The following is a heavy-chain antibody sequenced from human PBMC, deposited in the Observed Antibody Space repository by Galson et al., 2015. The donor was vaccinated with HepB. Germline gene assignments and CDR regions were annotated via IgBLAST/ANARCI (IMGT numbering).Heavy chain of an antibody. D-gene: IGHD3-22*01. V-gene: IGHV3-30*04. CDR1: GFTFSSYA. J-gene: IGHJ3*02. Sequence: SLRLSCAASGFTFSSYAMHWVRQAPGKGLEWVAVISYDGSNKYYADSVKGRFTISRDNSKNTLYLQMNSLRPEDTAVYYCASADSSFDGLVIWGQGTMVTVS. CDR3: ASADSSFDGLVI. CDR2: ISYDGSNK.